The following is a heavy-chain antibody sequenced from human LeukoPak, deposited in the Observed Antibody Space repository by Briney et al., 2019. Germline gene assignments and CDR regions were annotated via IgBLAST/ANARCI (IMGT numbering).Heavy chain of an antibody. CDR1: GFTFSSYA. CDR2: IKPDGSEI. Sequence: GGSLRLSCAASGFTFSSYAMSWVRQPPGKGLEWVAHIKPDGSEIHYVDSVKGRFTLFRDDAKNSVYLQMNSLRVEDTAVYYCARDSGSGGPWGQGTPVTVSS. CDR3: ARDSGSGGP. J-gene: IGHJ5*02. V-gene: IGHV3-7*01. D-gene: IGHD6-19*01.